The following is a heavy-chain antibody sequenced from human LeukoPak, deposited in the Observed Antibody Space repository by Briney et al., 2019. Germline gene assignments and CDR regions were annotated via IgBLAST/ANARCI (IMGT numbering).Heavy chain of an antibody. CDR1: GGIFSCYA. CDR2: IIPMFGTA. V-gene: IGHV1-69*01. CDR3: ARGWEPHNWFDP. J-gene: IGHJ5*02. Sequence: SVTESFQATGGIFSCYAISWVRPAPGKGLEWMGGIIPMFGTANYAQKFQGRVTITADESTSTAYMELSSLRSEATAVYYCARGWEPHNWFDPWGQGTLVTVSS. D-gene: IGHD1-26*01.